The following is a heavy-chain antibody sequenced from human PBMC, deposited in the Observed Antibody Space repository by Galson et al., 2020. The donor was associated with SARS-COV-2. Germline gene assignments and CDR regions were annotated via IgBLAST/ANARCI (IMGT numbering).Heavy chain of an antibody. Sequence: SETLSLTCAVYGGSLSGYYWSWIRQPPGKGLEWLGEINHRHTTNYNPSLKHRITLSLHTSMNQFSLTLTSATAADTAVYYCARGAPGDYGSVSYVGFDPWGQGSLVTVSS. D-gene: IGHD3-10*01. CDR2: INHRHTT. CDR3: ARGAPGDYGSVSYVGFDP. CDR1: GGSLSGYY. J-gene: IGHJ5*02. V-gene: IGHV4-34*01.